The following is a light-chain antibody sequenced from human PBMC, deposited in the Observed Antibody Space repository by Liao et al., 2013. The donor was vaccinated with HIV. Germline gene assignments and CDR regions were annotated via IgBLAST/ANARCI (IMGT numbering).Light chain of an antibody. J-gene: IGLJ2*01. CDR2: QDT. CDR3: QAWDSSTLVV. V-gene: IGLV3-1*01. Sequence: SYDLTQPPSVSVSPGQTASITCSGDKLGDNYASWYQQKPGQSPVVVIYQDTKRPSGIPERFSGSNSGNTATLTIRGTQAMDEADYYCQAWDSSTLVVFGGGTKLIVL. CDR1: KLGDNY.